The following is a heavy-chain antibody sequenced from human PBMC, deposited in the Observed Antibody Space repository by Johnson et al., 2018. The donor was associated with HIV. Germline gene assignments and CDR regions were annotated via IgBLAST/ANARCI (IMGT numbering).Heavy chain of an antibody. Sequence: VQLVESGGGVIQPGRSLRLSCAASGFTFSSYDMHWVRQATGKGLEWVSAIGTAGDTYYPGSVKGRFTISRENAKNSLYLQMNSLRAGDTAVYYCAREDLYGAGPDAFDIWGQGTMVTVSS. D-gene: IGHD4-17*01. V-gene: IGHV3-13*01. CDR1: GFTFSSYD. CDR3: AREDLYGAGPDAFDI. J-gene: IGHJ3*02. CDR2: IGTAGDT.